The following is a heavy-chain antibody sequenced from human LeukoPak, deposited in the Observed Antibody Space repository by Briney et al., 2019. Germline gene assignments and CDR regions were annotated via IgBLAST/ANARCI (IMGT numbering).Heavy chain of an antibody. V-gene: IGHV3-13*01. J-gene: IGHJ2*01. D-gene: IGHD2-2*01. Sequence: GGSLRLSCAAAGFRFSSHDMHWVRQPTGKGLEWVSGIGIAGETFYADSVEGRFTISRENAKNSFDLQMNSLRAGDTAVYYCARANLGVEDWYFDLWGRGTLVTVSS. CDR3: ARANLGVEDWYFDL. CDR2: IGIAGET. CDR1: GFRFSSHD.